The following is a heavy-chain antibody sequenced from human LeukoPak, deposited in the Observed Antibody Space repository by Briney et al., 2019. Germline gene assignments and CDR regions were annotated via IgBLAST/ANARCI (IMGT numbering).Heavy chain of an antibody. CDR1: GFSFTSYV. CDR2: SSASGSNA. J-gene: IGHJ4*02. V-gene: IGHV3-23*01. CDR3: ARHYYDSSGYFYLFDY. Sequence: PGGSLRLSCAASGFSFTSYVMSWVRQAPGKGLEWVSFSSASGSNAHYADSVKGRFSISRDNSKNTLYLLMTSLRAEDTALYYCARHYYDSSGYFYLFDYWGQGTLVTVSS. D-gene: IGHD3-22*01.